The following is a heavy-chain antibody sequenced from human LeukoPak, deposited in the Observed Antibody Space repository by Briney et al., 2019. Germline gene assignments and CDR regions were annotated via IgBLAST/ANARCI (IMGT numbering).Heavy chain of an antibody. D-gene: IGHD3-16*02. Sequence: GGSLRLSCAASGFTFSSYAMSWVRQAPGKGLEWVSAISGSGGSTYYADSVKGRFTISRDNSKNTLYLQMNSLRAEDTAVYYCAKDYYDYIWGSYRGYFDYWGQGTLVTVPS. CDR3: AKDYYDYIWGSYRGYFDY. V-gene: IGHV3-23*01. CDR1: GFTFSSYA. J-gene: IGHJ4*02. CDR2: ISGSGGST.